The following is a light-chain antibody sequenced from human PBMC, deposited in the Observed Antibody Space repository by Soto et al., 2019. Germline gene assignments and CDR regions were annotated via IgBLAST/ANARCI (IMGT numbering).Light chain of an antibody. Sequence: DIQVTQSPSSLSASVGDRVTLTCRASQDIGNHLAWFQQKPGKTPKPLIHAASNLQSGVPSKFSGSGSGTDFTLTISSLQPEDFATYYCQQYHLYPLTFGGGTK. CDR1: QDIGNH. V-gene: IGKV1-16*02. J-gene: IGKJ4*01. CDR2: AAS. CDR3: QQYHLYPLT.